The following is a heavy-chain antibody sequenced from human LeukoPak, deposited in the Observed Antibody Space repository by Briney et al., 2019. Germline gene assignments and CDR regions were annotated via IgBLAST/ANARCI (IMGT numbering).Heavy chain of an antibody. CDR1: GGSISSGSYY. CDR2: IYTSGST. D-gene: IGHD2-2*01. CDR3: AREEDIVVVPAALYYYYMDV. Sequence: PSQTLSLTCTVSGGSISSGSYYWSWIRQPAGKGLEWIGRIYTSGSTNYNPSLKSRVTISVDTSKNQFSLKLSSVTAADTAVYYCAREEDIVVVPAALYYYYMDVWGKGTTVTASS. J-gene: IGHJ6*03. V-gene: IGHV4-61*02.